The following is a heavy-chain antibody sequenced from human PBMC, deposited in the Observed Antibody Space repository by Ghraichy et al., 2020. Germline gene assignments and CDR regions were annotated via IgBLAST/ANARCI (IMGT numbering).Heavy chain of an antibody. D-gene: IGHD6-6*01. CDR2: INHSGST. Sequence: SETLSLTCAVYGGSFSGYYWSWIRQPPGKGLEWIGEINHSGSTNYNPSLKSRVTISVDTSKNQFSLKLSSVTAADTAVYYCARARWAARNWFDPWGQGTLVTVSS. CDR3: ARARWAARNWFDP. V-gene: IGHV4-34*01. J-gene: IGHJ5*02. CDR1: GGSFSGYY.